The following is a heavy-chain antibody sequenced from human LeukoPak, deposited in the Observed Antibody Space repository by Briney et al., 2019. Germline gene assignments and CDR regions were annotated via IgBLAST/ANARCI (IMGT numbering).Heavy chain of an antibody. CDR2: ICYRGNT. CDR1: GGSISTYY. CDR3: ARLARDAYNYDACGI. V-gene: IGHV4-59*08. J-gene: IGHJ3*02. Sequence: SETLSLTCTVSGGSISTYYWSWIRQPPGKGLEWIGYICYRGNTNYNPSLQSRVSISVDTSKNQFSLKLTSVTAADTAVYYCARLARDAYNYDACGIWGQGTMVTVSS. D-gene: IGHD5-24*01.